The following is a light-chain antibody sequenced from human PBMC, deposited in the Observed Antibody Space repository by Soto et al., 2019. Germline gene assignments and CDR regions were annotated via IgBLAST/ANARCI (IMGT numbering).Light chain of an antibody. CDR3: QQYNSWPLT. Sequence: EIVMTQSPATLSVSPGERATLSCRASQSVSSNLAWYQQTPGQAPRLLMYGVPTRATGIPARFSVSGSGTEFPLTISTLQSEDFVVYYCQQYNSWPLTFGGGTKVEIK. J-gene: IGKJ4*01. CDR1: QSVSSN. V-gene: IGKV3-15*01. CDR2: GVP.